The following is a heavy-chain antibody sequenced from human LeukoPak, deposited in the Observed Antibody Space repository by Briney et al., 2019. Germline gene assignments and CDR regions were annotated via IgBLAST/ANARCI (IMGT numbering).Heavy chain of an antibody. V-gene: IGHV4-34*01. D-gene: IGHD2-15*01. CDR2: INHSGST. J-gene: IGHJ3*02. CDR3: ARERRSYNRHLVVVAARRQPLPPADAFDI. Sequence: KASETLSLTCAVYGGSFSGYYWSWIRQPPGKGLEWIGEINHSGSTNYNPSLKSRVTISVDTSKNQFSLKLSSVTAAETAVYYCARERRSYNRHLVVVAARRQPLPPADAFDIWGQGTMVTVSS. CDR1: GGSFSGYY.